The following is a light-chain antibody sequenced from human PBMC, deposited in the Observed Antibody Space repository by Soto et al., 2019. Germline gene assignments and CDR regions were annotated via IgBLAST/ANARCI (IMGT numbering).Light chain of an antibody. J-gene: IGLJ2*01. CDR1: SSNNGDNI. CDR3: AAWDGTLVVV. CDR2: SSD. V-gene: IGLV1-44*01. Sequence: QSVLTQPPSASGAPGQRVTMSCSGSSSNNGDNIVNWYQQVPGSAPKLVIYSSDHRPSVVPDRFSGSKSGTSASLVISGLQSEDEADYYCAAWDGTLVVVFGGGTKLTVL.